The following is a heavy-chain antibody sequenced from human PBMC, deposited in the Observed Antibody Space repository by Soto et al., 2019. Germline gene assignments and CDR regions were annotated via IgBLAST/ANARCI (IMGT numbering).Heavy chain of an antibody. D-gene: IGHD5-18*01. Sequence: ASVKVSCKASGGTFSSYTISWVRQAPGQGLEWMGRIIPILGIANYAQKFQGRVTITADKSTSTAYMELSSLRSEDTAVYYCTRDHYGRGFNSGAFDSWGQGTLVTVSS. CDR2: IIPILGIA. V-gene: IGHV1-69*04. CDR3: TRDHYGRGFNSGAFDS. J-gene: IGHJ4*02. CDR1: GGTFSSYT.